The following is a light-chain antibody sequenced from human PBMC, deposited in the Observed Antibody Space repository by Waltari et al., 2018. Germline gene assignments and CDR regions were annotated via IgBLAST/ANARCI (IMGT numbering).Light chain of an antibody. CDR3: NSYTGSSSWV. CDR1: ASDVAFYNY. J-gene: IGLJ3*02. Sequence: QSALTQPASVSGSPGQSITISCTGTASDVAFYNYVSWYQQHPGKAPKVIIYDVSERPSGVSNRFSGSKSGNSAFLTISVLQAEDEADYYCNSYTGSSSWVFGGGTKLTV. V-gene: IGLV2-14*03. CDR2: DVS.